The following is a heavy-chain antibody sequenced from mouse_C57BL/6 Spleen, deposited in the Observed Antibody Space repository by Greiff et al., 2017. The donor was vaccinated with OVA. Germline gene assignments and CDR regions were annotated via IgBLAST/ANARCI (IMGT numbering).Heavy chain of an antibody. J-gene: IGHJ4*01. D-gene: IGHD2-4*01. Sequence: VKLQQPGAELVKPGASVKLSCKASGYTFTSYWMHWVKQRPGQGLEWIGMIHPNSGSTNYNEKFKSKATLTVDKSSSTAYMQLSSLTSEDSAVYYCARYRYDYDEGYAMDYWGQGTSVTVSS. CDR3: ARYRYDYDEGYAMDY. V-gene: IGHV1-64*01. CDR1: GYTFTSYW. CDR2: IHPNSGST.